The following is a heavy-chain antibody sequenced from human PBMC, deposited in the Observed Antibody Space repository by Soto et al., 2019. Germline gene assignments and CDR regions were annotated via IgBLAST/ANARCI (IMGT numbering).Heavy chain of an antibody. CDR1: GGTFSIYA. J-gene: IGHJ6*02. V-gene: IGHV1-69*13. Sequence: TSVKVSCTASGGTFSIYAISWVRQAPGQGLEWMGGIIPIFGTANYAQKFQGRVTITADESTSTAYMELSSLRSEDTAVYYCARGGYYDSSGYYGSYYYGMDVWGQGTTVTVSS. D-gene: IGHD3-22*01. CDR2: IIPIFGTA. CDR3: ARGGYYDSSGYYGSYYYGMDV.